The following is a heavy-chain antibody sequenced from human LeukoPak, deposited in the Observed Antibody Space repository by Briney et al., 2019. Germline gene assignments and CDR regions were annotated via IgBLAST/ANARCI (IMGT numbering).Heavy chain of an antibody. CDR3: VKTFGTVIVLDH. Sequence: GGSLRLSCAASGFTFSIYAMSWVRQAPGKGLEWVSAISGSGGTAYYADSVKGRFTISRDNSKNTLYLQMNSLRAEDTAVYYCVKTFGTVIVLDHWGQGTLVTVSS. CDR2: ISGSGGTA. V-gene: IGHV3-23*01. D-gene: IGHD3-3*01. CDR1: GFTFSIYA. J-gene: IGHJ4*02.